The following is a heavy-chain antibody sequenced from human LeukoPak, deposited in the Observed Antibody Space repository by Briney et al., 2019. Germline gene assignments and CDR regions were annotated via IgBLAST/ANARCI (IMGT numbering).Heavy chain of an antibody. CDR2: INHSGST. J-gene: IGHJ2*01. V-gene: IGHV4-34*01. CDR3: AGWSEGGPDWYFDL. CDR1: GGSFSGYY. Sequence: ASETLSLTCAVYGGSFSGYYWSWIRQPPGKGLEWIGEINHSGSTNYNPSLKGRVTISVDTSKNQFSLKLSSVTAADTAVYYCAGWSEGGPDWYFDLWGRGTLVTVSS. D-gene: IGHD3-3*01.